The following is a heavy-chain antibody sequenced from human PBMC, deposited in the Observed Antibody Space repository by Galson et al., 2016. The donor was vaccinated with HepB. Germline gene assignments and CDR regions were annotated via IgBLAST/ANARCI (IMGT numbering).Heavy chain of an antibody. D-gene: IGHD2-2*01. Sequence: TCTVSGVSISSGSYYWSWIRQPAGKGLEWIGRIYASGSTDYNPSLRSRVTISVEMSKNQSSLNLNSVAAADTAVYFCAREPATSLFDMWGQGTLVTVSS. V-gene: IGHV4-61*02. CDR3: AREPATSLFDM. J-gene: IGHJ4*02. CDR2: IYASGST. CDR1: GVSISSGSYY.